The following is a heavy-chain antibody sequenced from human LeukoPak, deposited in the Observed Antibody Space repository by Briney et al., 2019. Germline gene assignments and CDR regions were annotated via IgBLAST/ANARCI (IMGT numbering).Heavy chain of an antibody. Sequence: GGSLRLSCAGSGFTFNNAWMTWVRQAPGKGLEWVGRVKSKTDGGTTDYAAPVKDRFTISRDDSKSTLYLQMNSLQTEDTGVYYCTTELVWFGVLAHWGQGTLATVSS. D-gene: IGHD3-10*01. CDR3: TTELVWFGVLAH. CDR2: VKSKTDGGTT. V-gene: IGHV3-15*01. CDR1: GFTFNNAW. J-gene: IGHJ4*02.